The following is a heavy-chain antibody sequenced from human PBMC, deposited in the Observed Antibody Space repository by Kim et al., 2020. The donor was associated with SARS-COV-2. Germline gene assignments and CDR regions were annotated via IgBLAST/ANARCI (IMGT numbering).Heavy chain of an antibody. CDR2: IIPNLGIA. V-gene: IGHV1-69*04. Sequence: SVKVSCKASGCIFSSYAISWVRQAPGQGLEWMGRIIPNLGIANYAQKFQGRVTITADKSTTTAYMELSSLRSEDTAVYYCARDLHGDWGQGILTTVSS. J-gene: IGHJ1*01. CDR1: GCIFSSYA. D-gene: IGHD3-10*01. CDR3: ARDLHGD.